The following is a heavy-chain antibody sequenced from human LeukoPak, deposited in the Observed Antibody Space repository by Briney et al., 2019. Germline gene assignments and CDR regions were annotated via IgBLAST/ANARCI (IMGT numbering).Heavy chain of an antibody. D-gene: IGHD1-26*01. CDR2: LYSSGST. CDR1: GGSISSSNYY. CDR3: ARSRDSHGSYAFDY. V-gene: IGHV4-39*01. J-gene: IGHJ4*02. Sequence: PSETLSLTCTVSGGSISSSNYYWGWFRQPPGKGLEWFGSLYSSGSTYYNPSLKSRVTISVDTSKNQCSLKLTSVTAADTALYYCARSRDSHGSYAFDYWGQGALVTVSS.